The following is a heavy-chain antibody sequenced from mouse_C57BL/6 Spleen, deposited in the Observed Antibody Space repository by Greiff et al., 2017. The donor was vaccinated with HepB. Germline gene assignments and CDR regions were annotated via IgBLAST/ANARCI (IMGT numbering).Heavy chain of an antibody. Sequence: VKLQESGAELVRPGASVKLSCKASGYTFTDYYINWVKQRPGQGLEWIARIYPGSGNTYYNEKFKGKATLTAEKSSSTAYMQLSSLTSEDSAVFFCAQEGGITTVVDPFAYWGQGTLVTVSA. J-gene: IGHJ3*01. CDR2: IYPGSGNT. V-gene: IGHV1-76*01. CDR3: AQEGGITTVVDPFAY. D-gene: IGHD1-1*01. CDR1: GYTFTDYY.